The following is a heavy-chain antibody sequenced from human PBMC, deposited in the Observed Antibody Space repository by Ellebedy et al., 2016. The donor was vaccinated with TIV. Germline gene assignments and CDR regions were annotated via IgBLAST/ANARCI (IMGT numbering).Heavy chain of an antibody. J-gene: IGHJ6*02. CDR3: AKKAYDILTGSQMHGMDV. D-gene: IGHD3-9*01. CDR2: ISYDGREK. CDR1: GFTFSSYG. V-gene: IGHV3-30*02. Sequence: GESLKISCAASGFTFSSYGMHWVRQAPGKGLEWVAFISYDGREKFYADSVKGRFTISRGNSESTLHVQMNSLRPEDTSVYYSAKKAYDILTGSQMHGMDVWGQGTTVTVSS.